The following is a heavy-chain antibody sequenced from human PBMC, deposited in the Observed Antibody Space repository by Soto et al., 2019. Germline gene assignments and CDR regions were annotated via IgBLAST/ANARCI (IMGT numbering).Heavy chain of an antibody. CDR1: GFTFSSYA. D-gene: IGHD6-6*01. Sequence: GGSLRLSCAASGFTFSSYAMSWVRQAPGKGLEWVSGIVGSGGSRDYAESVKGRFTISKDNSKNTLYLQMNSLRADDAAVYYCAKIISARLFYFAMDVWGQGTTVTVSS. CDR2: IVGSGGSR. V-gene: IGHV3-23*01. J-gene: IGHJ6*02. CDR3: AKIISARLFYFAMDV.